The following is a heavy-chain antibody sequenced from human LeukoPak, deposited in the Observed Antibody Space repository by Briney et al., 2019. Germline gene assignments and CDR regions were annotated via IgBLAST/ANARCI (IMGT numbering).Heavy chain of an antibody. CDR3: ASLMVRGVIIRRDY. Sequence: PGGSLRLSCAASGFTFSSYSMNWVRQAPGKGLEWVSYISSSSSTIYYADSVKGRFTISRDNAKNSLYLQMNSLRAEDTAVYYCASLMVRGVIIRRDYWGQGTLVTVSS. V-gene: IGHV3-48*01. J-gene: IGHJ4*02. CDR1: GFTFSSYS. D-gene: IGHD3-10*01. CDR2: ISSSSSTI.